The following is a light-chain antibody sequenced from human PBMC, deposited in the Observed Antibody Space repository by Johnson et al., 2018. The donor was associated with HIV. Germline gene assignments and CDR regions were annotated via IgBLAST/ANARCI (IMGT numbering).Light chain of an antibody. CDR1: SSNIGNNY. Sequence: QSVLTQPPSVSAAPGQKVTISCSGSSSNIGNNYVSWYQQVPGTAPILLIYENNKRPSGIPDRFSGSKSGTSATLGITGLQTGDEADYYCGTWDTSLGAQYVFGSGTKVTVL. J-gene: IGLJ1*01. V-gene: IGLV1-51*02. CDR3: GTWDTSLGAQYV. CDR2: ENN.